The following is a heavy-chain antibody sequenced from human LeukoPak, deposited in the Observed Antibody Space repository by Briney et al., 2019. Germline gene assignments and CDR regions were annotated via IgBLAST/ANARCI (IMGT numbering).Heavy chain of an antibody. V-gene: IGHV4-61*01. CDR1: GGSVSSGSYY. D-gene: IGHD6-19*01. CDR2: IYYSGST. Sequence: SETLSLTCTVSGGSVSSGSYYWSWIRQPPGKGLEWIGYIYYSGSTNYNPSLKGRVTISVDTSKNQFSLKLSSVTAADTAVYYCARQEGGSGWYYFDYWGQGTLVTVSS. J-gene: IGHJ4*02. CDR3: ARQEGGSGWYYFDY.